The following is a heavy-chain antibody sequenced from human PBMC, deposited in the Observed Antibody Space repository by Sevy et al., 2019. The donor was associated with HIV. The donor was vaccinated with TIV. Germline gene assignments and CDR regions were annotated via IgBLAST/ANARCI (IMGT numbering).Heavy chain of an antibody. J-gene: IGHJ5*02. CDR1: GGSISSYY. Sequence: SDTLSLTCTVSGGSISSYYWSWIRQPPGKGLEWIGYIYYSGSTNYNPSLKSRVTISVDTSKNQFSLKLSSVTAADTAVYYCAREYYYDSSGSPQTWGWFDPWGQGTLVTVSS. CDR3: AREYYYDSSGSPQTWGWFDP. CDR2: IYYSGST. V-gene: IGHV4-59*07. D-gene: IGHD3-22*01.